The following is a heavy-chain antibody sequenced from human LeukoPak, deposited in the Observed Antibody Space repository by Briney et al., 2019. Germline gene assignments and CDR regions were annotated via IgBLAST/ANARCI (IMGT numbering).Heavy chain of an antibody. CDR3: ARVRGDYFDYYGSGSYDY. CDR1: GYTFTSYD. J-gene: IGHJ4*02. D-gene: IGHD3-10*01. Sequence: ASVKVSCKASGYTFTSYDINWVRQATGQGLEWMGRMNPNSGNTGYAQKFQGRVTMTRNTSISTAYMELSSLRSEDTAVYYCARVRGDYFDYYGSGSYDYWGQGTLVTVSS. CDR2: MNPNSGNT. V-gene: IGHV1-8*01.